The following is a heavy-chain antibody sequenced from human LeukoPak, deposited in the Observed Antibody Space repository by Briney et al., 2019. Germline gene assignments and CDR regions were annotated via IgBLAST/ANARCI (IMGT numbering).Heavy chain of an antibody. CDR3: ARDEDY. J-gene: IGHJ4*02. CDR2: INAGNGKT. D-gene: IGHD2-15*01. Sequence: GASVKVSCKASGYTFTNYAVHWVRQAPGQRLERMGWINAGNGKTKYSQNFQGRVTITRDTSASTAYMELSSLRSEDTAVYYCARDEDYWGQGTLVTVSS. V-gene: IGHV1-3*01. CDR1: GYTFTNYA.